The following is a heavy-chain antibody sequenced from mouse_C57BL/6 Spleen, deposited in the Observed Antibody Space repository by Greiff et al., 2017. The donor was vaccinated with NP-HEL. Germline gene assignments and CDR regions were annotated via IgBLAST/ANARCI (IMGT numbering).Heavy chain of an antibody. J-gene: IGHJ4*01. CDR1: GFTFSSYA. Sequence: DVKLVESGGGLVKPGGSLKLSCAASGFTFSSYAMSWVRQTPEKRLEWVATISDGGSYTYYPDNVKGRFTISRDNAKNNLYLQMSHLKSEDTAMYYCARDGTTVVALYYYAMDYWGQGTSVTVSS. CDR3: ARDGTTVVALYYYAMDY. CDR2: ISDGGSYT. D-gene: IGHD1-1*01. V-gene: IGHV5-4*01.